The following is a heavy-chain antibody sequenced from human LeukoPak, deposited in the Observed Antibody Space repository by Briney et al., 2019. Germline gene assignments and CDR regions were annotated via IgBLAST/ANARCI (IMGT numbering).Heavy chain of an antibody. V-gene: IGHV3-9*01. J-gene: IGHJ4*02. CDR2: ISWNSGSI. D-gene: IGHD6-19*01. CDR1: GFTVSSNY. Sequence: GGSLRLSCAASGFTVSSNYMSWVRQAPGKGLEWVSGISWNSGSIGYADSVKGRFTISRDNAKNSLYLQMNSLRAEDTALYYCAKESYSSGWFDYWGQGTLVTVSS. CDR3: AKESYSSGWFDY.